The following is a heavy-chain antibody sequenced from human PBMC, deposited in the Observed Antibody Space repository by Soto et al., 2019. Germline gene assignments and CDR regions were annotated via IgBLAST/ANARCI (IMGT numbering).Heavy chain of an antibody. CDR2: IYYSGST. J-gene: IGHJ6*02. Sequence: SETLSLTCTVSGGSISSSSYYWGWIRQPPGKGLEWIGSIYYSGSTYYNPSLKSRVTISVDTSKNQFSLKLSSVTAADTAVYYCARQVSRSTIFGVVTDYYYRMDVWGQGTTVTVSS. CDR1: GGSISSSSYY. CDR3: ARQVSRSTIFGVVTDYYYRMDV. D-gene: IGHD3-3*01. V-gene: IGHV4-39*01.